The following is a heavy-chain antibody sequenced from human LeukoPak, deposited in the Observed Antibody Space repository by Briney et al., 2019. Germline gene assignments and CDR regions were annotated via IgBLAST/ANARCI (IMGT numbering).Heavy chain of an antibody. CDR3: ARRGQCDGIDP. D-gene: IGHD3-10*01. J-gene: IGHJ5*02. CDR2: IYYSGST. CDR1: GGSISSGGYY. V-gene: IGHV4-31*03. Sequence: PSETLSLTCTVSGGSISSGGYYWSWIRQHPGKGLEWIGYIYYSGSTYYNPSLKSRVTISVDTSKNQFSLKLSSVTAADTAVYYCARRGQCDGIDPWGQGTLVTVSS.